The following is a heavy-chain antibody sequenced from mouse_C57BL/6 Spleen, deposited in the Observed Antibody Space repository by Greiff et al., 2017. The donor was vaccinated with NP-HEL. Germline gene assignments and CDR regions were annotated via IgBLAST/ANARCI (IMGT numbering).Heavy chain of an antibody. CDR2: IYPGSGST. CDR3: AMITTVVATKGDAMDY. D-gene: IGHD1-1*01. CDR1: GYTFTSYW. J-gene: IGHJ4*01. Sequence: QVQLQQPGAELVKPGASVKMSCKASGYTFTSYWITWVKQRPGQGLEWIGDIYPGSGSTNYDEKFKSKATLTVDTSSSTAYMQLSSLTSEDSAVYYCAMITTVVATKGDAMDYWGQGTSVTVSS. V-gene: IGHV1-55*01.